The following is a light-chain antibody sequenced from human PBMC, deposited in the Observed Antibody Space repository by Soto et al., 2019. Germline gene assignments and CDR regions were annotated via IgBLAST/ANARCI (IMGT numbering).Light chain of an antibody. Sequence: DIQMTQSPTSLSASVGDRVTITCRASQGIRNYVAWYQQIPGKAPKLLIYAASTLQSGVPSRFSGSGSGTDFTLTICGLQPEDVATYSCQKYSSVPVFGPGTKVEIK. J-gene: IGKJ3*01. V-gene: IGKV1-27*01. CDR3: QKYSSVPV. CDR2: AAS. CDR1: QGIRNY.